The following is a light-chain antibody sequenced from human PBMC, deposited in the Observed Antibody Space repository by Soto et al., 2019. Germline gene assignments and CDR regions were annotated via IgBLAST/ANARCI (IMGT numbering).Light chain of an antibody. CDR1: SSDVGSYNL. CDR3: CSYASSSTFWV. Sequence: QSALTQPASVSGSPGQSITISCTGTSSDVGSYNLVSWYQQHPGKAPKLMIYEGSKRPSGVSNRFSGSESGNTASLTISGLRAEDEADYYCCSYASSSTFWVFGGGTKVTVL. CDR2: EGS. J-gene: IGLJ3*02. V-gene: IGLV2-23*03.